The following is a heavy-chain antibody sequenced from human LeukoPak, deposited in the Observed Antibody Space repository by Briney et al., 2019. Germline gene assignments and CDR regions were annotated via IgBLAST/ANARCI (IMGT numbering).Heavy chain of an antibody. Sequence: SETLSLTCTVSGGSISSSSYYWGWIRQPPGKGLEWIGSIYYSGSTYYNPSLKSRVTISIDTSKNQFSLKLSSVTAADTAVYYCARRRQPGGPGDYYGMDVWGQGTTVTVSS. J-gene: IGHJ6*02. D-gene: IGHD2-8*02. CDR3: ARRRQPGGPGDYYGMDV. CDR2: IYYSGST. V-gene: IGHV4-39*07. CDR1: GGSISSSSYY.